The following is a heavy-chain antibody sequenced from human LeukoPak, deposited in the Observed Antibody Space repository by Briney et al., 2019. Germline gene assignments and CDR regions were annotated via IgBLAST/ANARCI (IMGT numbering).Heavy chain of an antibody. J-gene: IGHJ4*02. CDR2: IRYDGSNK. CDR3: ARDESGSYYFDY. V-gene: IGHV3-30*02. CDR1: GFPFSSYG. Sequence: TGGSLRLSCAASGFPFSSYGMHWVRQAPGKGLEWVAFIRYDGSNKYYADSVKGRFTISRDNSKNTLYLQMNSLRAEDTAVYYCARDESGSYYFDYWGQGTLVTVSS. D-gene: IGHD1-26*01.